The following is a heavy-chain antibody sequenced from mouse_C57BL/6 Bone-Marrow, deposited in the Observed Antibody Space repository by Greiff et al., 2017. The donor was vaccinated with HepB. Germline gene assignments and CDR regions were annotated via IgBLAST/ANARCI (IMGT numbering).Heavy chain of an antibody. CDR2: IDPSDSYT. D-gene: IGHD1-3*01. CDR3: ARSTNGDY. Sequence: QVQLQQPGAELVRPGTSVKLSCKASGYTFTSYWMHWVKQRPGQGLEWIGVIDPSDSYTNYNQKFQGKATLTVDTSSSTAYMQLSRLTSEDSAVYYCARSTNGDYWGQGTTLTVSS. V-gene: IGHV1-59*01. J-gene: IGHJ2*01. CDR1: GYTFTSYW.